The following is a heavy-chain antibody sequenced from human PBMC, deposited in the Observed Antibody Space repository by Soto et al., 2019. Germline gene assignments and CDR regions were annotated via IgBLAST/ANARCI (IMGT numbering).Heavy chain of an antibody. CDR1: GGSISGSA. CDR2: IHDSGSY. Sequence: PSETLSLTCTISGGSISGSAWSWIRQPPGKGLEWIGFIHDSGSYNSKSSLRSRLNMSFGPSSNQFSLNLRSVTAADTAVYYCARGTPPTYYYYYGMDVWGQGTTVTVSS. V-gene: IGHV4-59*12. CDR3: ARGTPPTYYYYYGMDV. J-gene: IGHJ6*02.